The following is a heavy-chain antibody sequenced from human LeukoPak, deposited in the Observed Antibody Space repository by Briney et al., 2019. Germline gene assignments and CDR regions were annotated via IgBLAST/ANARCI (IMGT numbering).Heavy chain of an antibody. CDR3: VGDLDF. J-gene: IGHJ4*02. V-gene: IGHV3-7*05. CDR2: LKPDGRDK. CDR1: GFTFSSYW. Sequence: PGGSLRLSCAASGFTFSSYWMDWVRQAPGKGLEWVANLKPDGRDKYYADSVKGRFSISRDNAKDSLYLQMNSLRAEDTAVYYCVGDLDFWGQGTLVTVSS.